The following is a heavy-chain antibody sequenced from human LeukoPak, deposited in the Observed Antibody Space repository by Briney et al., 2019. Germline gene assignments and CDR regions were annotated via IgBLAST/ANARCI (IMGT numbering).Heavy chain of an antibody. CDR3: ARDRPDYYGSGSSYYFAY. CDR2: ISAYNGNT. V-gene: IGHV1-18*01. J-gene: IGHJ4*02. CDR1: GYTFTSYG. Sequence: ASVKVSCKASGYTFTSYGISSVRQAPGQGLEWMGWISAYNGNTNYAQKLQGRVTMTTDTSTSTAYMELRSLRSDDTAVYYCARDRPDYYGSGSSYYFAYWGQGTLVTVSS. D-gene: IGHD3-10*01.